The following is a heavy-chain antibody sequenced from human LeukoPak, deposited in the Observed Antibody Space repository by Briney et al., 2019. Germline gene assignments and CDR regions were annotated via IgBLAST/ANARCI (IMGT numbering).Heavy chain of an antibody. V-gene: IGHV4-59*01. CDR1: GVSISSYY. D-gene: IGHD2-21*02. CDR2: IYYSGST. Sequence: SETLFLTCTGSGVSISSYYWSWLRQPPGKGLEWVGYIYYSGSTNYNPSPKSRVTISVDTSKNHFSLPLSSVTAADTAVYYCARGLGTTIVNYYYYYMDVWGKGTTVTISS. CDR3: ARGLGTTIVNYYYYYMDV. J-gene: IGHJ6*03.